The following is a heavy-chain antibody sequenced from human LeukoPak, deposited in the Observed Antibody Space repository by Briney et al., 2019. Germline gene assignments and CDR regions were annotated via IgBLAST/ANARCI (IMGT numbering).Heavy chain of an antibody. J-gene: IGHJ4*02. Sequence: GASVKVSCKASGYTFTGYYMHWVRQAPGQGLEWMGWINPNSGGTNYAQKFQGRVTMTRDTSISTAYMELSRLRSDDTAVYYCARSSGYDSPCADYWGQGILVTVSS. CDR1: GYTFTGYY. CDR2: INPNSGGT. V-gene: IGHV1-2*02. CDR3: ARSSGYDSPCADY. D-gene: IGHD5-12*01.